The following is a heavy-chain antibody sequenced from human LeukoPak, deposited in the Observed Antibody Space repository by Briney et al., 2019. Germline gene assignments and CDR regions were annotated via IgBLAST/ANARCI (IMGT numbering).Heavy chain of an antibody. J-gene: IGHJ4*02. CDR2: INPDGTTT. D-gene: IGHD4-17*01. V-gene: IGHV3-74*01. CDR1: GFTFSSYW. Sequence: PGGSLRLSCAASGFTFSSYWMHWVRQPLGKGLAWVSRINPDGTTTNYADSAKGRFTISRDNAKNTLYLQMNSLTVEDTALYYCVRIATVTTPDYWGQGTLVTVSS. CDR3: VRIATVTTPDY.